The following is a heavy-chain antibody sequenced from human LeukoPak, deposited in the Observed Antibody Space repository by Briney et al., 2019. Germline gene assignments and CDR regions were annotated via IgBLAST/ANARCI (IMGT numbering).Heavy chain of an antibody. J-gene: IGHJ4*02. D-gene: IGHD6-19*01. CDR1: GFTFSSYE. CDR2: ISRSGSTR. Sequence: GGSLRLSCAASGFTFSSYEMNWVRQAPGKGLEWVSYISRSGSTRTYADSVKGRFTISRDNAKNSLYLEMNSLRAEDTAVYYCAREIVSAVAGNFDYWGQGTLVTVSS. CDR3: AREIVSAVAGNFDY. V-gene: IGHV3-48*03.